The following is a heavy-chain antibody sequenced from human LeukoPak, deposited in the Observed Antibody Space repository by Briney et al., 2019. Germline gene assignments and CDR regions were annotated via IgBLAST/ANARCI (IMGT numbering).Heavy chain of an antibody. V-gene: IGHV5-10-1*01. J-gene: IGHJ5*02. CDR2: IDPSDSYT. Sequence: PGESPKISCKGSGYSFTSYWISWVRLMPGEGLEWMGTIDPSDSYTNYSPSFQGHVTISVDRSITTAYLQWSSLKASDTAIYYCARRRADRSGYFYGGFDPWGQGTLVTVSS. CDR3: ARRRADRSGYFYGGFDP. D-gene: IGHD3-22*01. CDR1: GYSFTSYW.